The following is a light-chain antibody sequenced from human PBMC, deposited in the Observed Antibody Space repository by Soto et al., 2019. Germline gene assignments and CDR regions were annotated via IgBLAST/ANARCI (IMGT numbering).Light chain of an antibody. Sequence: QSVLTQPASVSGSPGQSITISCTGTSSDVGNYIFVSWYRQHPGKAPKLMIYDINNRPSGVSNRFSGSKSGNTASLTISGLQAEDEADYYCVSCTTSASYVFGTGTKATVL. CDR1: SSDVGNYIF. CDR2: DIN. CDR3: VSCTTSASYV. J-gene: IGLJ1*01. V-gene: IGLV2-14*01.